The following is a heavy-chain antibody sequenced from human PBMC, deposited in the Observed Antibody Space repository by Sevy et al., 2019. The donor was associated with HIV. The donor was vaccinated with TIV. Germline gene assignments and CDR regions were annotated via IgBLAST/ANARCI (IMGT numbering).Heavy chain of an antibody. CDR3: ARGGYYYDNAAYYALDS. J-gene: IGHJ4*02. CDR1: GFTFSNYA. Sequence: GGSLRLSCAATGFTFSNYAMHWVRQAPGKGMEWVAIIWSDGAYQYHGDSVKGRLTISRDNSKNTLYLQMNNVRVEDTAMYYCARGGYYYDNAAYYALDSWGQGTLVTVSS. D-gene: IGHD3-22*01. V-gene: IGHV3-33*01. CDR2: IWSDGAYQ.